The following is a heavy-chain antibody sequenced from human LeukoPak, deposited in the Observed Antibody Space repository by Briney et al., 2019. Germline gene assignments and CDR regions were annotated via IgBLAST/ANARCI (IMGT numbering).Heavy chain of an antibody. J-gene: IGHJ6*04. Sequence: SETLSLTCAVYGGSFSGYYWSWIRQPPGKGLEWIGENNHSGSTNYNPSLKSRVTISVDTSKNQFSLKLSSVTAADTAVYYCARGASMDVWGKGTTVTVSS. CDR3: ARGASMDV. CDR1: GGSFSGYY. V-gene: IGHV4-34*01. CDR2: NNHSGST.